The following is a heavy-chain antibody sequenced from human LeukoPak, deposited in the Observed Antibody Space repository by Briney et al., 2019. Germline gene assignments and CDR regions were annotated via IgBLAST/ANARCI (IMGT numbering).Heavy chain of an antibody. CDR2: INTNTGNP. D-gene: IGHD5-24*01. CDR1: GNSFTSYA. V-gene: IGHV7-4-1*02. Sequence: GASVKVSCKASGNSFTSYAMNWVRQAPGQGLEWVGWINTNTGNPTYAQGFTGRFVFSLDTSVSTAYLQISSLKAEDTAVYYCARSSWDGYNFFDYWGQGTLVTVSS. J-gene: IGHJ4*02. CDR3: ARSSWDGYNFFDY.